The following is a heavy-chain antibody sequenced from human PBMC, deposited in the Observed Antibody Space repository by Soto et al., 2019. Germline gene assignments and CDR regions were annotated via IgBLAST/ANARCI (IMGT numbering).Heavy chain of an antibody. Sequence: EVQLVESGGGLVQPGGSLRLSFAASGFTVSTYYMNCVRQAPGEGLEWVSVVYSGGTTYYADSVRGRFTISRDNSKSTLFLQMNSLRAEDTAVYYCARGRSASSDFDSWGQGTLVTVSS. V-gene: IGHV3-66*01. D-gene: IGHD3-10*01. CDR2: VYSGGTT. J-gene: IGHJ4*02. CDR1: GFTVSTYY. CDR3: ARGRSASSDFDS.